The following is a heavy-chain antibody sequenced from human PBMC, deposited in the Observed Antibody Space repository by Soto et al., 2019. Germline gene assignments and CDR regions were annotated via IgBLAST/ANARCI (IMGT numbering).Heavy chain of an antibody. CDR3: ASNVGWNDGDYYGMDV. J-gene: IGHJ6*02. D-gene: IGHD1-1*01. CDR1: GYTFTSYG. V-gene: IGHV1-18*01. Sequence: ASVKVSCKASGYTFTSYGISWVRQAPGQGLEWMGWISAYNGNTNYAQKLQGRVTMTTDTSTSTAYMELRSLRSDDTAVYYCASNVGWNDGDYYGMDVWGQGTTVTVSS. CDR2: ISAYNGNT.